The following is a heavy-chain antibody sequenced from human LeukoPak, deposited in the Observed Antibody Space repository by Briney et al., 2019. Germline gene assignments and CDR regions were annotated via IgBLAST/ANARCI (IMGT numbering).Heavy chain of an antibody. CDR2: IYHSGRA. CDR1: GYSISSGYY. D-gene: IGHD3-10*01. CDR3: ARVAKHLRGGLSFYFMDV. J-gene: IGHJ6*03. Sequence: SETLSLTCTVSGYSISSGYYWGWIRQPPGKGLEWVGIIYHSGRADYNPSLKSRVTISVDTSKKQFSLRLTSVIAADTAVYYCARVAKHLRGGLSFYFMDVWGIGTTVTISS. V-gene: IGHV4-38-2*02.